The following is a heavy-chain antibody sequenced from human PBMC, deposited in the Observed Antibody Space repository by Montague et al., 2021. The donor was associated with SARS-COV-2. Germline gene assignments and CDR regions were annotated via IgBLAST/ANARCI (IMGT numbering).Heavy chain of an antibody. D-gene: IGHD3-10*01. CDR1: GGSINSNY. CDR3: ARDIGGHGVMDV. V-gene: IGHV4-59*01. Sequence: SETLSLTCTVAGGSINSNYWSWIRQPPGKGLEWIGNVFYSGSTNYNPSLKSRVTIPVDTSKNQFSLKVSSVTAADTAVYLCARDIGGHGVMDVWGQGTTVSVSS. CDR2: VFYSGST. J-gene: IGHJ6*02.